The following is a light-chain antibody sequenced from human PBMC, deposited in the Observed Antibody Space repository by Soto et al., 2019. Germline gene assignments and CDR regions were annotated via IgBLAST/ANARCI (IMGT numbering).Light chain of an antibody. Sequence: DIQMTQSPSTLSASVGDRVTITCRASQSINSGLAWYQQKPGKAPKLLIYAASRLESGVPSRFSGSESGTEFTLTISSLQPDDFATYYCQQYYTYPLTFGGGTKVEIK. J-gene: IGKJ4*01. CDR2: AAS. V-gene: IGKV1-5*03. CDR1: QSINSG. CDR3: QQYYTYPLT.